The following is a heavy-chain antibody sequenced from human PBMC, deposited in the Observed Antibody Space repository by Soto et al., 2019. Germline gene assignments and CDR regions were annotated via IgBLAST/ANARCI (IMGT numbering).Heavy chain of an antibody. V-gene: IGHV3-23*01. J-gene: IGHJ6*02. Sequence: GGSLILSCAASGFTFSSYAMSWVRQAPGKGLEWVSAISGSGGSTYYADSVKGRFTISRDNSKNTLYLQMNSLRAEDTAVYYCAKGVCTNGVCPLYYYGMDVWGQGTMVTGSS. CDR1: GFTFSSYA. D-gene: IGHD2-8*01. CDR3: AKGVCTNGVCPLYYYGMDV. CDR2: ISGSGGST.